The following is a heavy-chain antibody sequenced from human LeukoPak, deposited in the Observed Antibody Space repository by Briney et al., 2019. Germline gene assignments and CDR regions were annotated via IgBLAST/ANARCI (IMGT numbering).Heavy chain of an antibody. Sequence: GGSLRLSCAASGFTFRIYAMTWVRQAPGKGLEWVSSIRVTGGSTYYADSVKGRFTISRDNSRNTLYLQMNSLRAEDTAMYYCVSSWDYYDSSGSYFFDYWGQGTLVTVS. CDR1: GFTFRIYA. D-gene: IGHD3-22*01. CDR3: VSSWDYYDSSGSYFFDY. V-gene: IGHV3-23*01. J-gene: IGHJ4*02. CDR2: IRVTGGST.